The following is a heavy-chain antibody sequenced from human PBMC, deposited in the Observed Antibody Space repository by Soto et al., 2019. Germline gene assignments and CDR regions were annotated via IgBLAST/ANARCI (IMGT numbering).Heavy chain of an antibody. V-gene: IGHV1-18*01. D-gene: IGHD3-9*01. Sequence: QVQLVQSGAEVKRPGDSVKVSCQASGYTFGHFYITWVRQAPGQGLEWMGAISPHNRNTNYAEKFRGRVTMTTDTSTTTAYMELRSLRSDDTAVHYCARDEGGYDILTGYYKAHLFDQWGQGALVTVSS. CDR2: ISPHNRNT. CDR3: ARDEGGYDILTGYYKAHLFDQ. J-gene: IGHJ4*02. CDR1: GYTFGHFY.